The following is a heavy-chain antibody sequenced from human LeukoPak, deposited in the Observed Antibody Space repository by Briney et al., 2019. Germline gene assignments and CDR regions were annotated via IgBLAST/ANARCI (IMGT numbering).Heavy chain of an antibody. CDR2: FTNTGST. V-gene: IGHV4-59*08. CDR3: ARNTLRYFTDGYDV. J-gene: IGHJ3*01. Sequence: PSETLSLTCTVTGGSISFHYWSWIRQPPGKGLEWIAYFTNTGSTNYNPSLESRVTISGDTSKNQFSLKLSSVTAADTAVYYCARNTLRYFTDGYDVWGQGTMVTVSS. D-gene: IGHD3-9*01. CDR1: GGSISFHY.